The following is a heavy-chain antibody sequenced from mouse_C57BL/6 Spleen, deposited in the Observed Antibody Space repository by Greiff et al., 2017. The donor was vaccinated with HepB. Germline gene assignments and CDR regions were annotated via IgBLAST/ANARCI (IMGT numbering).Heavy chain of an antibody. CDR2: IYPRSGNT. D-gene: IGHD4-1*01. CDR3: ASLNWD. V-gene: IGHV1-81*01. J-gene: IGHJ2*01. Sequence: VKLMESGAELARPGASVKLSCKASGYTFTSYGISWVKQRTGQGLEWIGEIYPRSGNTYYNEKFKGKATLTADKSSSTAYMELRSLTSEDSAVYFCASLNWDWGQGTTLTVSS. CDR1: GYTFTSYG.